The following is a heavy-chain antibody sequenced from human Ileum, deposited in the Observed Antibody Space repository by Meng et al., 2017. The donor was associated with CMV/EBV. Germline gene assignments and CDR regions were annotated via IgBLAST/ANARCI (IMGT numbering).Heavy chain of an antibody. Sequence: QRQGPGPGLVKPSQTLSLTCTVSGGSISSGDYYWSWIRQPPGKGLEWIGYIYYSGSTYYNPSLKSRVTISADTSKNQFSLKLNSVTAADTAVYHCASGSPQLGYVWGQGTLVTVSS. CDR2: IYYSGST. V-gene: IGHV4-30-4*01. D-gene: IGHD1-1*01. CDR1: GGSISSGDYY. CDR3: ASGSPQLGYV. J-gene: IGHJ4*02.